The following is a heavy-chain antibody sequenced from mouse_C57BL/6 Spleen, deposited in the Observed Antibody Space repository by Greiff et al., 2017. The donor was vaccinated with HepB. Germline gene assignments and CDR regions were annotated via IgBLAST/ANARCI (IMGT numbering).Heavy chain of an antibody. CDR3: ARHGPSAMDY. Sequence: EVQLQQSGPGMVKPSQSLSLTCTVTGYSITSGYDWHWIRHFPGNKLEWMGYISYSGSTNYNPSLKSRISITHDTSKNHFFLKLNSVTTEDTATYYCARHGPSAMDYWGQGTSVTVSS. CDR1: GYSITSGYD. V-gene: IGHV3-1*01. D-gene: IGHD1-1*01. CDR2: ISYSGST. J-gene: IGHJ4*01.